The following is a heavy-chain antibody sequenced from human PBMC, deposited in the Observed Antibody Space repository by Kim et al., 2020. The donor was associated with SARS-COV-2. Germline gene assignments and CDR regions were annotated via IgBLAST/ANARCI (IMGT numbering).Heavy chain of an antibody. Sequence: SETLSLTCIVSGDSISSTNFFWVWIRQPPGKGLEWIGSKHYSGTAHYNPSLQSRVTITVDTSNNHLSLRLSSVTAAATAVYYCARHGSVISAAF. CDR3: ARHGSVISAAF. CDR1: GDSISSTNFF. D-gene: IGHD2-15*01. J-gene: IGHJ3*01. CDR2: KHYSGTA. V-gene: IGHV4-39*01.